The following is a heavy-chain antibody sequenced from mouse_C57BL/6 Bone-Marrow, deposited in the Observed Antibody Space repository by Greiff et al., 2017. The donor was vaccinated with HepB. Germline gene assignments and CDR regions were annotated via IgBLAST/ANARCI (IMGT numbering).Heavy chain of an antibody. CDR1: EYEFPSHD. CDR2: INRDGGST. D-gene: IGHD2-3*01. CDR3: ASTYDGYYQYYLDY. J-gene: IGHJ2*01. Sequence: DVKLVESGGGLVQPGESLKLSCESNEYEFPSHDMSWVRKTPEKRLELVAAINRDGGSTYYPDTMERRFTISRDNTKKALYLQMSSLRSEDTALYYCASTYDGYYQYYLDYWGQGTTLTVSS. V-gene: IGHV5-2*01.